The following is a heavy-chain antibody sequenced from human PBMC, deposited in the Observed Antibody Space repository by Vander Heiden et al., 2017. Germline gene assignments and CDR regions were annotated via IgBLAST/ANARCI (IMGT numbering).Heavy chain of an antibody. Sequence: QVQLQQWGAGLLKPSETLSLTCAVYGGSFSGYYWSWIRQPPGKGLEWIGEINHSGSTNYNPSLKSRVTISVDTSKNQFSRKLSSVTAADTAVYDCARGDNWNDGYYYYYGMDVWGQGTTVTVSS. D-gene: IGHD1-20*01. J-gene: IGHJ6*02. V-gene: IGHV4-34*01. CDR3: ARGDNWNDGYYYYYGMDV. CDR2: INHSGST. CDR1: GGSFSGYY.